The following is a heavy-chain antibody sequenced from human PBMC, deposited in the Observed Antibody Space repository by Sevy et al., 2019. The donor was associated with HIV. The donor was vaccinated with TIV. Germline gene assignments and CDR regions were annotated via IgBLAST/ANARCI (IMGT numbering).Heavy chain of an antibody. CDR2: IGTSGSPT. J-gene: IGHJ4*02. Sequence: GGSLRLSCAASGFTFSSYPMRWVRQAPGKGLEWVSAIGTSGSPTYYADSVKGRFIISRDNSRNTLYLQMSSLRAEDTAIYYCTKIDGTYKYFDSWGQGTLVTVSS. CDR1: GFTFSSYP. D-gene: IGHD3-10*01. CDR3: TKIDGTYKYFDS. V-gene: IGHV3-23*01.